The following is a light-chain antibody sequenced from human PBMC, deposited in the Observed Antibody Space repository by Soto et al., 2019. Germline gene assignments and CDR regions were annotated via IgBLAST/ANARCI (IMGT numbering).Light chain of an antibody. CDR3: QNYNGAPWT. CDR2: AAS. Sequence: DIQMTQSPSSLSASVGDRVTITCRASQGISTYLVWYQLKPGTVPKLLIFAASTLQSGVPSRFSGSGSGTDFTLTISSLQSEDVATYYCQNYNGAPWTFGQGTKVEIK. CDR1: QGISTY. V-gene: IGKV1-27*01. J-gene: IGKJ1*01.